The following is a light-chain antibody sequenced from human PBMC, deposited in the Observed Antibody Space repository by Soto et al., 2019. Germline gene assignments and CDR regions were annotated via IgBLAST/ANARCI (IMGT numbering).Light chain of an antibody. CDR1: QSVSSN. CDR2: GAS. V-gene: IGKV3-15*01. CDR3: QQYVNWPPQYP. J-gene: IGKJ2*01. Sequence: EIVMTQSPATLSVSPGERATLSCRASQSVSSNLAWYQQIPGQAPRLLIYGASTRATGVPARFSGSGSGTEFTLTISSLQSEDFAVYYCQQYVNWPPQYPFGQGTKLEIK.